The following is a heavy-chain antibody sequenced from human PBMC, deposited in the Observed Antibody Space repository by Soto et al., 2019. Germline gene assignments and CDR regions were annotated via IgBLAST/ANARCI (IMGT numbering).Heavy chain of an antibody. CDR3: ARYSGSYWHYLDF. V-gene: IGHV5-51*01. Sequence: GESLKISCKGSRYSFASHWVAWVRHMPEKGLEWIGTIYPGDSDTKYSSAFRGHVTISADTSVSTAYLQWRSLEATDSAIYYCARYSGSYWHYLDFWGQGTLVTVSS. J-gene: IGHJ4*02. D-gene: IGHD1-26*01. CDR2: IYPGDSDT. CDR1: RYSFASHW.